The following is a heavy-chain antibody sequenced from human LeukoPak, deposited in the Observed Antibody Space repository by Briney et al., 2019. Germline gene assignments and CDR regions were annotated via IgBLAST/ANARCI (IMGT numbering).Heavy chain of an antibody. Sequence: GRSLRLSCAASGFTFSGYGMHWVRQAPGKGLEWVAVIWYDGSNKYYADSVKGRFTISRDNSKNTLYLQMNSLRAEDTAVYYCAREYSSGWYYYDYWGQGTLVTVSS. D-gene: IGHD6-19*01. CDR2: IWYDGSNK. CDR1: GFTFSGYG. CDR3: AREYSSGWYYYDY. V-gene: IGHV3-33*01. J-gene: IGHJ4*02.